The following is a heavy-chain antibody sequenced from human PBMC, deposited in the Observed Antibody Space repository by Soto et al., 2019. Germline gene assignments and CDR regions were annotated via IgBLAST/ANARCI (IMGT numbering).Heavy chain of an antibody. D-gene: IGHD4-17*01. V-gene: IGHV4-4*02. Sequence: SETLSLTCAVSGVSISSSNWWSWVRQPPGKGLEWMGEIYHSGSTNYNPSLKSRVTISMDKSKRQFSLNLSSVTAADTAVYYCAISASVTTRFFRFDPWGQGTLVTV. CDR2: IYHSGST. J-gene: IGHJ5*02. CDR3: AISASVTTRFFRFDP. CDR1: GVSISSSNW.